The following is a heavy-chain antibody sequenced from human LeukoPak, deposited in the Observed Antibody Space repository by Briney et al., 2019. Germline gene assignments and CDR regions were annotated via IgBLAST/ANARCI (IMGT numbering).Heavy chain of an antibody. Sequence: GGSLRLSCAASGFTFSDYYMSWIRQAPGKGLEWVSYISSSGSTIYYADSVKGRFTISRDNAKNSLYLQMNGLRAEDTAVYYCAREQVGGATPIDYWGQGTLVTVSS. D-gene: IGHD1-26*01. CDR1: GFTFSDYY. CDR3: AREQVGGATPIDY. J-gene: IGHJ4*02. CDR2: ISSSGSTI. V-gene: IGHV3-11*04.